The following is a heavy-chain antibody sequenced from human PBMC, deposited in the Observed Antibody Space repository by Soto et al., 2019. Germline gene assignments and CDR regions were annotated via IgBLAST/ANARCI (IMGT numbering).Heavy chain of an antibody. Sequence: GXSLRLSCAASGFTFSSYWMSWVRQAPGKGLEWVANIKQDGSDKYYVDSVKGRFTISRDNAKNSLYLQMNSLRAEDTAIYYCARGGGASDYWGQGTLVTVSS. CDR2: IKQDGSDK. J-gene: IGHJ4*02. D-gene: IGHD2-2*01. CDR1: GFTFSSYW. CDR3: ARGGGASDY. V-gene: IGHV3-7*04.